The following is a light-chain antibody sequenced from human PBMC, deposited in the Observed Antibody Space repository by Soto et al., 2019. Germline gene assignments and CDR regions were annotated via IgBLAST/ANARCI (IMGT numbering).Light chain of an antibody. CDR1: QSLVYSDGIAY. V-gene: IGKV2-30*01. Sequence: DVVITQSPLSLPVTLGQPASISCSSNQSLVYSDGIAYFSWFRQRPGRSPRRLIYKVSTRDSGVPARFSGSGSGTDFALKISRVEADDVGVYYCMQATHWPITFGQGTRLEIK. CDR3: MQATHWPIT. J-gene: IGKJ5*01. CDR2: KVS.